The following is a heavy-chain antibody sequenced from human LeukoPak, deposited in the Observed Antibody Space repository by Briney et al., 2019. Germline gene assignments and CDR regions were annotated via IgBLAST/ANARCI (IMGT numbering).Heavy chain of an antibody. CDR1: RFTFSSYS. Sequence: GGSLRLFCAASRFTFSSYSMNWVRQAPGKGLEWVLSISSSSSYIYYADSVKGRFTISRDNAKNSLYLQMNSMRAEETAVYYCSRHIATIAAAAVDYWGQGTLVTVSS. D-gene: IGHD6-13*01. J-gene: IGHJ4*02. V-gene: IGHV3-21*01. CDR2: ISSSSSYI. CDR3: SRHIATIAAAAVDY.